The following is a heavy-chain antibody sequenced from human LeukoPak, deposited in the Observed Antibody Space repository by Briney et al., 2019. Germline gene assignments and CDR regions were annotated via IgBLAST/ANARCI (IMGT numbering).Heavy chain of an antibody. Sequence: GSVKVSCKAYGYTFTSYDIIWLRQAPGQGPQCVGWIKPNSGNTGYAQKFQGRVTMTRDTSTSTAYMELNSLTYDDTAVYYCTRNHLGLGLWGQGTMVTVSS. CDR1: GYTFTSYD. CDR2: IKPNSGNT. CDR3: TRNHLGLGL. J-gene: IGHJ3*01. D-gene: IGHD1-14*01. V-gene: IGHV1-8*01.